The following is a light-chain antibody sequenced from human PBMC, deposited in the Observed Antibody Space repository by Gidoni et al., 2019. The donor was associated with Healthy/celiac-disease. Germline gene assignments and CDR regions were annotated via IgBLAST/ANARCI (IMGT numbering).Light chain of an antibody. V-gene: IGKV3-11*01. CDR1: QSVSSY. Sequence: EIVLTQSPSTLSLSPGARATLSCRSSQSVSSYLAWYQQKPGQAPRLLIYDASTRAPGIPARFSGSGSRADFTLTISSLEPEDFAVYCCQQRSNWLTFGGGTKVEIK. CDR3: QQRSNWLT. CDR2: DAS. J-gene: IGKJ4*01.